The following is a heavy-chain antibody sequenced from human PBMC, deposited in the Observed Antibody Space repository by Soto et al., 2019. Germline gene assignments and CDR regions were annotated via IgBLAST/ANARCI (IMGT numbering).Heavy chain of an antibody. J-gene: IGHJ2*01. CDR3: ARRLGSLPTANLDL. V-gene: IGHV3-11*06. D-gene: IGHD1-1*01. CDR1: GFAFCDYY. CDR2: LSSSSRFT. Sequence: WGSLRLSCEASGFAFCDYYIIFIGHAPERGLEWLSFLSSSSRFTKYADSVRGRFTISRDNAKNALYLQMNSLRAEDTAVYYCARRLGSLPTANLDLWGRGTLVTVSS.